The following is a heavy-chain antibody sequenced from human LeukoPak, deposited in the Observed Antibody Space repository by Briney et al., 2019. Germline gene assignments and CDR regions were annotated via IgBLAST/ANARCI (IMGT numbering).Heavy chain of an antibody. CDR2: INHSGST. CDR3: ARADYGLKYYFDY. J-gene: IGHJ4*02. CDR1: GGSFSGYY. D-gene: IGHD4-17*01. Sequence: SETLSLTCAVYGGSFSGYYWSWIRQPPGKGLDWIGEINHSGSTNYNPSLKSRVTISVDTSKNQFSLKLSSVTAADTAVYYCARADYGLKYYFDYWGQGTLVTVSS. V-gene: IGHV4-34*01.